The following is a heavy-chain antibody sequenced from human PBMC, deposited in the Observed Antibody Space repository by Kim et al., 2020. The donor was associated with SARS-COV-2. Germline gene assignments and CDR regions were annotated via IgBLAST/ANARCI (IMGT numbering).Heavy chain of an antibody. Sequence: GGSLRLSCAASGFTFSSYAMHWVRQAPGKGLEWVAVISYDGSNKYYADSVKGRFTISRDNSKNTLYLQMNSLRAEDTAVYYCAREGYDYVWGSSPPSAF. D-gene: IGHD3-16*01. CDR1: GFTFSSYA. CDR2: ISYDGSNK. CDR3: AREGYDYVWGSSPPSAF. V-gene: IGHV3-30-3*01. J-gene: IGHJ3*01.